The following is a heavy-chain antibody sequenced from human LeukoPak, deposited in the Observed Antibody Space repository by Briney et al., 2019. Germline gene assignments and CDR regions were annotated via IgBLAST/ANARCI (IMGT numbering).Heavy chain of an antibody. V-gene: IGHV4-59*01. CDR1: GGSISRYY. Sequence: PSETLSLTCTVSGGSISRYYWSWIRQPPGKGLEWIGYIYYSGSTNYNPSLKSRVTISVDTSKNQFSLKLSSVTAADPAVYYCASPSEDSSGWESFDYWGQGTLVTVSS. CDR2: IYYSGST. CDR3: ASPSEDSSGWESFDY. D-gene: IGHD6-19*01. J-gene: IGHJ4*02.